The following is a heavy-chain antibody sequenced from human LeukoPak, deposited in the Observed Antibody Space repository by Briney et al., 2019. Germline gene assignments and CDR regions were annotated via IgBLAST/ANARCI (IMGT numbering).Heavy chain of an antibody. J-gene: IGHJ6*04. D-gene: IGHD3-10*01. CDR3: ARGRPVTMVRGVTPPSYGMDV. CDR1: GFTFSSYD. V-gene: IGHV3-13*05. CDR2: IGTAGDP. Sequence: PGGSLRLSCAASGFTFSSYDMHWVRQATGKGLEWVSAIGTAGDPYYPGSVKGRFTISRENAKNSLYLQMNSLRAGDTAVYCCARGRPVTMVRGVTPPSYGMDVWGKGTTVTVSS.